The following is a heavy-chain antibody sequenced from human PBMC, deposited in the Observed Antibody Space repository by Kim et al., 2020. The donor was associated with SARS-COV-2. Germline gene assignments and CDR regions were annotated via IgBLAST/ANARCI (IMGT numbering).Heavy chain of an antibody. CDR3: AGSSSWAKYFDY. J-gene: IGHJ4*02. Sequence: NYTPSLKSRVTISVDTSKNQFSLKLSSVTAADTAVYYCAGSSSWAKYFDYWGQGTLVTVSS. D-gene: IGHD6-13*01. V-gene: IGHV4-59*01.